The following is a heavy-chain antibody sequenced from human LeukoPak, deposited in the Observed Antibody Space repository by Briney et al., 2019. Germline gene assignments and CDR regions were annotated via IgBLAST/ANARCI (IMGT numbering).Heavy chain of an antibody. CDR2: IWSDGNSQ. CDR3: ARDRGNDYFDS. J-gene: IGHJ4*02. Sequence: GGSLRLSCVASGVSLSSHGMHWFRQAPGKGLEWITYIWSDGNSQFYADSMRGRFTVSRDNSKNTVYLQINSLRVEDTAVYYCARDRGNDYFDSWGQGTLVIVPS. CDR1: GVSLSSHG. V-gene: IGHV3-33*01.